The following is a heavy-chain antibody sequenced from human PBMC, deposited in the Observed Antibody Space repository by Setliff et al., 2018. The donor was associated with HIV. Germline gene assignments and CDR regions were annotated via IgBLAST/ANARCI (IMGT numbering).Heavy chain of an antibody. CDR2: IYYSGNT. D-gene: IGHD3-22*01. V-gene: IGHV4-39*07. Sequence: PSETLSLTCTVSGGSISSFYWGWIRQPPGKGLEWIGSIYYSGNTYYNPSLKSRVTISVDTSKNQFSLKLSSVTAADTAVYYCARDPRGYSSGYYKFKDAFDIWGQGTMVTVSS. CDR3: ARDPRGYSSGYYKFKDAFDI. J-gene: IGHJ3*02. CDR1: GGSISSFY.